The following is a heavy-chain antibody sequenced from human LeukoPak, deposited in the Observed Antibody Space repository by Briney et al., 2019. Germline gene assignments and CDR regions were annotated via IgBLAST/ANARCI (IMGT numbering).Heavy chain of an antibody. J-gene: IGHJ4*02. CDR3: AGYCSGDCGGYYYFDY. D-gene: IGHD2-15*01. Sequence: SVKVSCKASGGTFSSYATSWVRQAPGQGLEWMGGIIPIFGTANYAQKFQGRVTITADESTSTAYMELSSLRSEDTAVYYCAGYCSGDCGGYYYFDYWGQGTLVTVSS. CDR1: GGTFSSYA. V-gene: IGHV1-69*13. CDR2: IIPIFGTA.